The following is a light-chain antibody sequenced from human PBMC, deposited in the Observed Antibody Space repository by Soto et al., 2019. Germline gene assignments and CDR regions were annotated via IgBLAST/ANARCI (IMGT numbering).Light chain of an antibody. Sequence: DIQMTQSPSTLSASVGDRVTITCRASQSISSWLAWYQQKPGKAPNLLIFKASSLESGVSSRFSGSGSGTEFTLTLSSLQPDDFATYYCQQFNNYPWTFGQGTRVEI. CDR1: QSISSW. CDR2: KAS. CDR3: QQFNNYPWT. J-gene: IGKJ1*01. V-gene: IGKV1-5*03.